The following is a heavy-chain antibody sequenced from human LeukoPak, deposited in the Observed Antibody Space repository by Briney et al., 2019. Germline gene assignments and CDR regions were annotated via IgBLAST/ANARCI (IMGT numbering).Heavy chain of an antibody. CDR3: ARVSSSSGAGGDI. Sequence: SETLSLTCTVSGGSISSSYWSWIRQPPGKGLEWIGYIYYSGNTNYNPSLKSRVTISVAASKDQFSLKLTSVTPADTAVYYCARVSSSSGAGGDIWGQGTMVTVSS. V-gene: IGHV4-59*01. CDR2: IYYSGNT. D-gene: IGHD6-13*01. J-gene: IGHJ3*02. CDR1: GGSISSSY.